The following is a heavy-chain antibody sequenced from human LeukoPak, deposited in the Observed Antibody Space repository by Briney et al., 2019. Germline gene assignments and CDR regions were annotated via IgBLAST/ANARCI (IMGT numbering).Heavy chain of an antibody. CDR3: ARDRVIAAAVIVSAFDI. CDR2: IWYDGSNK. Sequence: PGGSLRLSCAASGFTFSSYGMHWVRQAPGKGLEWVAVIWYDGSNKYYADSVKGRFTISRDNSKNTLYPQMNSLRAEDTAVYYCARDRVIAAAVIVSAFDIWGQGTMVTVSS. CDR1: GFTFSSYG. D-gene: IGHD6-13*01. J-gene: IGHJ3*02. V-gene: IGHV3-33*01.